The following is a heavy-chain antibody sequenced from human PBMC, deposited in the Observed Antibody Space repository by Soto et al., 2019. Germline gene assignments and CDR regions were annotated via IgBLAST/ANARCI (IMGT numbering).Heavy chain of an antibody. V-gene: IGHV3-23*01. J-gene: IGHJ6*02. Sequence: EVQLLESGGGLVQPGGSLRLSCAASGFTFSNYAMSWVRQTPGKGLEWVSGISGSGATTYYADSVKGRFTISRDYSKNRLYLQMNSLRAEDTAVYYCAKGRIVATITNYNYYYYGMDVWGQGTTVTVSS. CDR3: AKGRIVATITNYNYYYYGMDV. CDR2: ISGSGATT. D-gene: IGHD5-12*01. CDR1: GFTFSNYA.